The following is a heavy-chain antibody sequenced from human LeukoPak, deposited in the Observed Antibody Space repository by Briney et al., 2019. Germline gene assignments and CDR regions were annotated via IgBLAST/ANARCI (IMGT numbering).Heavy chain of an antibody. D-gene: IGHD2-15*01. CDR1: GGPFSGYY. CDR3: AREKLLDGVAD. Sequence: SETLSLTCVVYGGPFSGYYWSWIRQPPGKGLEWIGEINHSGSTNYNPSLKSRVTISVDTSRNQISLKLSSVTAADTAVYYCAREKLLDGVADWGQGTLVTVSS. CDR2: INHSGST. V-gene: IGHV4-34*01. J-gene: IGHJ4*02.